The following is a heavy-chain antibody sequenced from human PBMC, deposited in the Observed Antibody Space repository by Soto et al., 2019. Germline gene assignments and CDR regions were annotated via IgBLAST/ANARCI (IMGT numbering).Heavy chain of an antibody. D-gene: IGHD3-22*01. CDR3: ARQFDYDTSGYYYAY. Sequence: QVQLVQSGAEVKKPGSSVKVSCKASGGTFSKYGIDWVRQAPGAGLEWMGGIIPLFGTANYAQKFQGRVTITADEATSTAYMELSRLRSEDTALYYCARQFDYDTSGYYYAYWGQGTLVTVSS. V-gene: IGHV1-69*01. CDR1: GGTFSKYG. CDR2: IIPLFGTA. J-gene: IGHJ4*02.